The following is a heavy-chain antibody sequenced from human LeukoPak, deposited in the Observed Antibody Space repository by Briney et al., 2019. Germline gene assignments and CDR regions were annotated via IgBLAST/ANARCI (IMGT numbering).Heavy chain of an antibody. Sequence: GRSLRLSCAASGFTFSSYGMHWVRQAPGKGLEWVAVISYGGSKKYYADSVKGRFTISRDDAKNTLYLQMNSLRAEDTAVYYCARDSGDFWSRYYTLDYWGQGTLVTVSS. J-gene: IGHJ4*02. CDR1: GFTFSSYG. CDR2: ISYGGSKK. V-gene: IGHV3-33*01. CDR3: ARDSGDFWSRYYTLDY. D-gene: IGHD3-3*01.